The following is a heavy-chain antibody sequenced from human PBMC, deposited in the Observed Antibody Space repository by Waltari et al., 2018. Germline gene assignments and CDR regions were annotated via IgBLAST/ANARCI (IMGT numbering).Heavy chain of an antibody. J-gene: IGHJ4*02. CDR1: GLTFSNPW. CDR2: IKSKSDGGTA. CDR3: VSDR. V-gene: IGHV3-15*01. Sequence: EVQVVESGGGLVKPGGSLRLSCAASGLTFSNPWMSWVRQAPGKGLEWVGHIKSKSDGGTAEYAAPVEGRFSISRDDSKSTVFLQMNSLKTEDTAIYYCVSDRWGQGTLVTVSS.